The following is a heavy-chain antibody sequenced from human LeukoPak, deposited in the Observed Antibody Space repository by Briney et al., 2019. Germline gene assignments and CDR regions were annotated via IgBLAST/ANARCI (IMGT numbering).Heavy chain of an antibody. V-gene: IGHV4-39*07. Sequence: SSETLSLTCTVSGDSISSSSYYWGWIRQPPGKGLEWIGSIYYSGSTYYNPSLKSRVTISVDTSKNQFSLKLSSVTAADTAVYYCARDRRIASPEDCAFDIWGQGTMVTVSS. CDR1: GDSISSSSYY. CDR3: ARDRRIASPEDCAFDI. D-gene: IGHD6-13*01. CDR2: IYYSGST. J-gene: IGHJ3*02.